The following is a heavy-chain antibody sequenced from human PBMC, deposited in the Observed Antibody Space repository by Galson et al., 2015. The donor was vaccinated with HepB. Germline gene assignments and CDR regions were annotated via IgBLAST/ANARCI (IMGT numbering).Heavy chain of an antibody. CDR3: ARLGSSTSCYRC. CDR1: GYTFTGYY. V-gene: IGHV1-2*06. CDR2: INPNSGGT. D-gene: IGHD2-2*01. Sequence: SVKVSCKASGYTFTGYYMHWVRQAPGQGLEWMGRINPNSGGTNYAQKFQGRVTMTRDTSISTAYMELSRLRSDDTAVYYCARLGSSTSCYRCWGQGTLVTVSS. J-gene: IGHJ4*02.